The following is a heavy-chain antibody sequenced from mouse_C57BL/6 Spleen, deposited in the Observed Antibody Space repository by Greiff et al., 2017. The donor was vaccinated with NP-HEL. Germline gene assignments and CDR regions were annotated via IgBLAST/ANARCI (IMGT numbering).Heavy chain of an antibody. V-gene: IGHV1-64*01. CDR2: IHPNSGST. Sequence: QVQLQQSGAELVKPGASVKLSCKASGYTFTSYWMHWVKQRPGQGLEWIGMIHPNSGSTNYNEKFKSKATLTVDKSSSTAYMQLSSLTSEDSAVYYCASFITTVGYAMDYWGQGTSVTVSS. CDR3: ASFITTVGYAMDY. J-gene: IGHJ4*01. CDR1: GYTFTSYW. D-gene: IGHD1-1*01.